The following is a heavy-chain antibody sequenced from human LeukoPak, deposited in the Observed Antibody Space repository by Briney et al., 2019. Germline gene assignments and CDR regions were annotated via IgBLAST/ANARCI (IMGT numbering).Heavy chain of an antibody. V-gene: IGHV4-30-2*02. D-gene: IGHD3-10*01. J-gene: IGHJ4*02. Sequence: PSQPLSLPCTVSGGSISSGGYYWSWIRQPPGKGLEWIGYIYHSGSTYYNPSLKSRVTISVDRSKNQFSLKLSSVTAADTAVSYCARGNVGDVDCWGQGTPVTVSS. CDR1: GGSISSGGYY. CDR2: IYHSGST. CDR3: ARGNVGDVDC.